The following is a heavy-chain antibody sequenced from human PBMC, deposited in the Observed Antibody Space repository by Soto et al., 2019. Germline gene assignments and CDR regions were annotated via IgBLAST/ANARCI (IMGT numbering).Heavy chain of an antibody. Sequence: QVHLVQSGAAVKKPGASVKVSCKGSGYDFTTYGITWVRQAPEKGLEWMGGISAHNGNTNSAQKLQGRATVTRYTSTSTAYMELRSLRSDDTAVYYFARGRYGDYWGQGALVTVYS. V-gene: IGHV1-18*01. CDR3: ARGRYGDY. J-gene: IGHJ4*02. D-gene: IGHD1-1*01. CDR2: ISAHNGNT. CDR1: GYDFTTYG.